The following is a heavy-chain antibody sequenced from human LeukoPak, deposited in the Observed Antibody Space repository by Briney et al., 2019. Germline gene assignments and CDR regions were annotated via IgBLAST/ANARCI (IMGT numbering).Heavy chain of an antibody. D-gene: IGHD4-17*01. CDR3: AKALSQWTVTTGFDY. Sequence: PGGSLRLSCAASGFTFSSYAMSWVRQAPGKGLEWVSAISGSGGSTYYADSVKGRFTISRDNSKTTLYLQMNSLRAEDTAVYYCAKALSQWTVTTGFDYWGRGTLVTVSS. V-gene: IGHV3-23*01. J-gene: IGHJ4*02. CDR2: ISGSGGST. CDR1: GFTFSSYA.